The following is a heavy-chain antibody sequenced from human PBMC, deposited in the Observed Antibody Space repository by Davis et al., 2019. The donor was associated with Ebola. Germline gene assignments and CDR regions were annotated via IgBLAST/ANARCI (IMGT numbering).Heavy chain of an antibody. CDR3: ARYDFWSDYGMDV. D-gene: IGHD3-3*01. CDR2: IYPGDSDT. CDR1: GYSFTSYW. V-gene: IGHV5-51*01. Sequence: GESLKISCKGSGYSFTSYWISLVRQMPGKGLEWMGIIYPGDSDTRFSPSFQGHVTIPPDKSISTAYLQWSSLKASDTAMYYCARYDFWSDYGMDVWGQGTTVTVSS. J-gene: IGHJ6*02.